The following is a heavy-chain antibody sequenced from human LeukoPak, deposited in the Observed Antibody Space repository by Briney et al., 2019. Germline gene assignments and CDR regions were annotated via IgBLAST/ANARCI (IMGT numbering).Heavy chain of an antibody. CDR2: ISGSGGST. J-gene: IGHJ4*02. D-gene: IGHD6-19*01. CDR3: AKGDSSGWYLLSYFDY. Sequence: GGSLRLSCAASGFTFSSDSMNWVRQAPGKGLEWVSAISGSGGSTYYADSVKGRFTISRDNSKNTLYLQMNSLRAEDTAVYYCAKGDSSGWYLLSYFDYWGQGTLVTVSS. CDR1: GFTFSSDS. V-gene: IGHV3-23*01.